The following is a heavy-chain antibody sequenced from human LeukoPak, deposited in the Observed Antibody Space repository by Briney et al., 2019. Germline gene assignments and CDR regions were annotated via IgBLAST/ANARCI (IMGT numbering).Heavy chain of an antibody. CDR1: GFTFSSYS. CDR2: ISSSSSYI. CDR3: AKDRASVLAYYYGMDV. Sequence: PGGSLRLSCAASGFTFSSYSMNWVRQAPGKGLEWVSSISSSSSYIYYADSVKGRFTISRDNAKNSLYLQMNSLRAEDTAVYYCAKDRASVLAYYYGMDVWGQGTTVTVSS. D-gene: IGHD3-3*01. V-gene: IGHV3-21*04. J-gene: IGHJ6*02.